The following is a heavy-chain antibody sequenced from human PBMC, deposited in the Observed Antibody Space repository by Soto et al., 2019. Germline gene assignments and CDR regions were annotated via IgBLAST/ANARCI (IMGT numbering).Heavy chain of an antibody. V-gene: IGHV3-23*01. CDR2: ISGGADST. J-gene: IGHJ4*02. Sequence: EVQLLESGGGLVQPGGSLRLSCAASGFTFSNYAMSWVRQAPGQGLEWVSTISGGADSTYYADSVKGRFTISRDNSRNTLYLQMNSLRGEDSAVYYCAKDEGWTNYFDYWGQGTLVTVSS. CDR1: GFTFSNYA. CDR3: AKDEGWTNYFDY.